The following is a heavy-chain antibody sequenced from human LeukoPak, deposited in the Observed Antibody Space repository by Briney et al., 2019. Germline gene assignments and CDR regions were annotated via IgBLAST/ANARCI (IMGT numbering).Heavy chain of an antibody. J-gene: IGHJ4*02. V-gene: IGHV3-23*01. Sequence: PGGSLRLSCAASGFTFSRFGMSWVRQAPGKGLEWVSAISGSGGSTYYADSVKGRFTISRDNSKNTLYLQMNSLRAEDTAVYYCAKQQRHYYDSSGLRYYFDYWGQGTLVTVSS. CDR3: AKQQRHYYDSSGLRYYFDY. CDR1: GFTFSRFG. CDR2: ISGSGGST. D-gene: IGHD3-22*01.